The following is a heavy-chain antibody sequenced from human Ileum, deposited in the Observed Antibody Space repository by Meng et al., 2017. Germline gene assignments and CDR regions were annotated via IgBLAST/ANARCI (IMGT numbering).Heavy chain of an antibody. J-gene: IGHJ4*02. CDR3: ARIGVRGVFTSRIDHGEY. V-gene: IGHV1-2*06. Sequence: ASVKVSCKASGYPFTDYYMHWVRQAPGQGLEWMGRINPDSGDPNYAQKFQGRVAMTRDTSINTAYLELSRLTSDDTAVYFCARIGVRGVFTSRIDHGEYWGQGTLVTVSS. CDR2: INPDSGDP. CDR1: GYPFTDYY. D-gene: IGHD3-10*01.